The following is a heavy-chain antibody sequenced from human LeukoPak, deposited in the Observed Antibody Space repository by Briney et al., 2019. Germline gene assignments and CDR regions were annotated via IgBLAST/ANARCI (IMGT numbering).Heavy chain of an antibody. D-gene: IGHD3-10*01. Sequence: PGGSLRLSCAASGFTFSSYGMTWVRQAPGKGLKWVSTISDSGGSIYYADSVKGRFTISRDNSRNTLYLQMNSLRADDTAVYYCAKDGMLRGVEVKTRYFGMDVWGQGTTVSVSS. V-gene: IGHV3-23*01. J-gene: IGHJ6*02. CDR1: GFTFSSYG. CDR2: ISDSGGSI. CDR3: AKDGMLRGVEVKTRYFGMDV.